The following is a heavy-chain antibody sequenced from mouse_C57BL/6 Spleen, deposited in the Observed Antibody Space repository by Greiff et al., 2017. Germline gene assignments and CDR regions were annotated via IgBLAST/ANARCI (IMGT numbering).Heavy chain of an antibody. J-gene: IGHJ4*01. CDR1: GYTFTDYY. Sequence: VQLKESGPELVKPGASVKISCKASGYTFTDYYMNWVKQSHGKSLEWIGDINPNNGGTSYNQKFKGKATLTVDKSSSTAYMELRSLTSEDSAVYYCARNWDSAMDYWGQGTSVTVSS. CDR2: INPNNGGT. CDR3: ARNWDSAMDY. V-gene: IGHV1-26*01. D-gene: IGHD4-1*01.